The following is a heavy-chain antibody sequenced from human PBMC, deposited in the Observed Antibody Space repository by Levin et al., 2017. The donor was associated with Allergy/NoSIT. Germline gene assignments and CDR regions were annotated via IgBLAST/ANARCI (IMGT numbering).Heavy chain of an antibody. V-gene: IGHV1-2*02. Sequence: ASVKVSCKASGYTFTGYYMHWVRQAPGQGLEWMGWINPNSGGTNYAQIFQGRVTMTRDTSISTAYMELSRLTSDDTAVYYCAIGGVTVTTSSGMDVWGQGTTVTVSS. D-gene: IGHD4-17*01. CDR3: AIGGVTVTTSSGMDV. J-gene: IGHJ6*02. CDR1: GYTFTGYY. CDR2: INPNSGGT.